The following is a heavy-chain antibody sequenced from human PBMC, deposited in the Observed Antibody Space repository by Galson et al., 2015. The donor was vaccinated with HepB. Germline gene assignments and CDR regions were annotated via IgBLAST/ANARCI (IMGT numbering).Heavy chain of an antibody. CDR1: GSTFTSYG. Sequence: SVTVSCKASGSTFTSYGISWVRQAPGQGLEWMGWISAYNGNTNYAQKLQGRVTMTTDTSTSTAYMELRSLRSDDTAVYYCARDLAYCGGDCPPPFDSWAQGTLVTVSS. D-gene: IGHD2-21*02. CDR2: ISAYNGNT. CDR3: ARDLAYCGGDCPPPFDS. J-gene: IGHJ4*02. V-gene: IGHV1-18*01.